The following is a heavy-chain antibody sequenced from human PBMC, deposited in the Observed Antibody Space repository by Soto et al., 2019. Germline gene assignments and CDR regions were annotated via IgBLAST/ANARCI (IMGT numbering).Heavy chain of an antibody. Sequence: EVQLVESGGGLVQPGGSLRLSCAASGFTFSSYDMHWVRQATGKGLEWVSAIGTAGDTYYPCSVKGRFTISRENAKNSLYLQMNSLRAGDTAVYYCAREVPNSSGWYCAFDIWGQGTMVTVSS. J-gene: IGHJ3*02. CDR1: GFTFSSYD. V-gene: IGHV3-13*01. CDR3: AREVPNSSGWYCAFDI. D-gene: IGHD6-19*01. CDR2: IGTAGDT.